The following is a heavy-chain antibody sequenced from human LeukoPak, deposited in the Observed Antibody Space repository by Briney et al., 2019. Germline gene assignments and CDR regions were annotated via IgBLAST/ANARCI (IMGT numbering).Heavy chain of an antibody. CDR1: GFTFSSYA. Sequence: PGGSLRLSCAASGFTFSSYAMSWVCQAPGKGLEWVSAISGSGGSTYYADSVKGRFTISRDNSKNTLYLQMNSLRAEDTAVYYCAKALAATYYFDYWGQGTLVTVSS. CDR3: AKALAATYYFDY. CDR2: ISGSGGST. D-gene: IGHD2-15*01. J-gene: IGHJ4*02. V-gene: IGHV3-23*01.